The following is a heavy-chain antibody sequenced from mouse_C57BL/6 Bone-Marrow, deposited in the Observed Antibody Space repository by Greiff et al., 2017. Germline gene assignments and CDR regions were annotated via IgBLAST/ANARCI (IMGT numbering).Heavy chain of an antibody. J-gene: IGHJ3*01. Sequence: VQLQQSGAELARPGASVKLSCKASGYTFTSYGISWVKQRTGQGLEWIGEVYPRSGNTYYNDKFKGKATLTADKSSSTASMEIRSLTYEDSAVYFCGREGWLLLTWFAYWGQGTLGTVSA. CDR1: GYTFTSYG. CDR3: GREGWLLLTWFAY. V-gene: IGHV1-81*01. CDR2: VYPRSGNT. D-gene: IGHD2-3*01.